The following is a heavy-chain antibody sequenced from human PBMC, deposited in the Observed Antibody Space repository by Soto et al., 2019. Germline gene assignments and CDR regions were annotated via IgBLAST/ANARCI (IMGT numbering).Heavy chain of an antibody. CDR3: ARSYYYGSDLYYYYYMGV. D-gene: IGHD3-10*01. V-gene: IGHV4-31*03. Sequence: PSETLSLTCTVSGGSISSGGYYWSWIRQHPGKGLEWIGYIYYSGSTYYNPSLKSRVTISVDTSKNQFSLKLSSVTAADTAVYYCARSYYYGSDLYYYYYMGVWGKGTTVTVSS. CDR1: GGSISSGGYY. J-gene: IGHJ6*03. CDR2: IYYSGST.